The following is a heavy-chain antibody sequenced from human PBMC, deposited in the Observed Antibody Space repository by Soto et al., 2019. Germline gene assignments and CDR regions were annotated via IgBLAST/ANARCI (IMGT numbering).Heavy chain of an antibody. Sequence: PGGSLRLSCAASGFTFSSYWMHWVRQAPGKGLVWVSRINSDGSSTSYADSVKGRFTISRDNAKNTLYLQMNSLRAEDTAVYYCARVLNYYGSGIYYYYYMDVWGKGTKVTVSS. CDR2: INSDGSST. D-gene: IGHD3-10*01. CDR3: ARVLNYYGSGIYYYYYMDV. J-gene: IGHJ6*03. V-gene: IGHV3-74*01. CDR1: GFTFSSYW.